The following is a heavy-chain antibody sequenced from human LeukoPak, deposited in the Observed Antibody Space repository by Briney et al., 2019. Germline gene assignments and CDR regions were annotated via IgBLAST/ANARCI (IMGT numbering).Heavy chain of an antibody. D-gene: IGHD6-25*01. CDR1: GDSISRSTYY. Sequence: PSETLSLTCSVSGDSISRSTYYWAWIRQPPGKGLEWIGSVYYGRSPYFNPSLESRATISVDTSKNHFSLKMSSVTAADTAVYYCARSSGTGTFSYWGQGTLVTVSS. CDR2: VYYGRSP. V-gene: IGHV4-39*02. CDR3: ARSSGTGTFSY. J-gene: IGHJ4*02.